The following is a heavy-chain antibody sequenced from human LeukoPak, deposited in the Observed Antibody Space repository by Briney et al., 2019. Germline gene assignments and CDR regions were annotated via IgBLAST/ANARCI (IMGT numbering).Heavy chain of an antibody. CDR3: ARVVPYYAFDI. D-gene: IGHD6-13*01. V-gene: IGHV4-61*01. CDR1: GGSVSSGSYY. J-gene: IGHJ3*02. Sequence: SETLSLTCTVSGGSVSSGSYYWSWIRQPPGTGLEWIGYIYYSGSTNYNPSLKSRVTISVDTSKNQFSLKLSSVTAADTAVYYCARVVPYYAFDIWGQGTMVTVSS. CDR2: IYYSGST.